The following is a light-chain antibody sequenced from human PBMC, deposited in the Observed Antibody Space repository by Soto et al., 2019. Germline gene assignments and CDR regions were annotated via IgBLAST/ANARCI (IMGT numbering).Light chain of an antibody. Sequence: DIQLTQSPSFLSASVGDRVTITCRASQGISSYLAWYQQKPGKAPSLLIYAASTLQYGVPSRFSGSGSGTEFTLTISSLQPEDFANYYCQQLHTYPLPFGGGTKVE. CDR1: QGISSY. CDR2: AAS. CDR3: QQLHTYPLP. J-gene: IGKJ4*01. V-gene: IGKV1-9*01.